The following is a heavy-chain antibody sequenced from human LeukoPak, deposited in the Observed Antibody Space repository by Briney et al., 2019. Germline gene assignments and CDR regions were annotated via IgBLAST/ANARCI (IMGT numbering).Heavy chain of an antibody. D-gene: IGHD3-3*01. J-gene: IGHJ3*02. Sequence: GGSLRLSCAASGFTFSSYAMSWVRQAPGKGLEWVSAISGSGGSTYYADSVKGRFTISRVNSENTLYLQMNSLRAEDTAVYYCAKEEWLSHDAFDIWGQGTMVTVSS. CDR2: ISGSGGST. CDR3: AKEEWLSHDAFDI. CDR1: GFTFSSYA. V-gene: IGHV3-23*01.